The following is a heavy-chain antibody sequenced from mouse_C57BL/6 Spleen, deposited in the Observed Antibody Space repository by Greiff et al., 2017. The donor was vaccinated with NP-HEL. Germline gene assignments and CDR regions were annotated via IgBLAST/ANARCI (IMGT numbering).Heavy chain of an antibody. D-gene: IGHD4-1*01. CDR2: INPNNGGT. V-gene: IGHV1-22*01. CDR1: GYTFTDYN. CDR3: VRSNWDDGYYFDY. J-gene: IGHJ2*01. Sequence: VQLQQSGPELVKPGASVKMSCKASGYTFTDYNMHWVKQSHGKSLEWIGYINPNNGGTSYNQKFKGKATLTVNKSSSTAYMELRSLTSEDSAVYYCVRSNWDDGYYFDYWGQGTTLTVSS.